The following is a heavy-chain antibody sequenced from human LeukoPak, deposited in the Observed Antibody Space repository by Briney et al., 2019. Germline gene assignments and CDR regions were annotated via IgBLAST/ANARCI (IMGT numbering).Heavy chain of an antibody. Sequence: ASVKVSCKASGYTFTSYGISWVRQAPGQGLEWMGWISAYNGNTNYAQKLQGRVTMTTDTSTSTAYMELRSLRSDDTAVYYCARDRAYYDFRSGYWGPPGWFDPWGQGTLVTVSS. CDR2: ISAYNGNT. J-gene: IGHJ5*02. V-gene: IGHV1-18*01. CDR3: ARDRAYYDFRSGYWGPPGWFDP. D-gene: IGHD3-3*01. CDR1: GYTFTSYG.